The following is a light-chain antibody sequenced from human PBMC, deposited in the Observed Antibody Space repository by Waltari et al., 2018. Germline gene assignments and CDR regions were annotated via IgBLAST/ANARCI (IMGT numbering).Light chain of an antibody. CDR2: GST. CDR3: QSYDTSLSVV. V-gene: IGLV1-40*01. CDR1: GSNIGAGYD. Sequence: QSVLTQPPSVFGAPGQRVTISCTGSGSNIGAGYDVHWYHQVPRTAPKLLIYGSTSRPLGVPDRFFGSTSGTSASLTITGLQVEDEGDYYCQSYDTSLSVVFGGGTKLTVL. J-gene: IGLJ3*02.